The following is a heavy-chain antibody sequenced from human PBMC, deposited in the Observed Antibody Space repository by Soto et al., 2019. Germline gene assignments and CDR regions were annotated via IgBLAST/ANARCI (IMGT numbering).Heavy chain of an antibody. Sequence: QITLKESGPTLVKPTQTLTLTCTFTGFSLSTSGVGVGWFRQPPGKALQWLALIYWDDDKRYNPSLKSRLTTPKDTPKNREDLTMTNMDPWDTATCYRVHKSYGGWFARWGQGTLVTVST. J-gene: IGHJ5*02. V-gene: IGHV2-5*02. CDR1: GFSLSTSGVG. CDR3: VHKSYGGWFAR. D-gene: IGHD3-16*01. CDR2: IYWDDDK.